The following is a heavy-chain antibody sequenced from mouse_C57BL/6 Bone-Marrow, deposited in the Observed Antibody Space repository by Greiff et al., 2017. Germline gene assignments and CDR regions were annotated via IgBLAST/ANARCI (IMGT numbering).Heavy chain of an antibody. D-gene: IGHD1-1*01. CDR3: AKGPYYYGSSLAY. Sequence: VQVVESGPGLVQPSQSLSITCTVSGFSLTSYGVHWVRQSPGKGLEWLGVIWRGGSTDYNAAFMSRLSITKDNSKSQVFFKMNSLQADDTAIYXCAKGPYYYGSSLAYWGQGTLVTVSA. CDR2: IWRGGST. CDR1: GFSLTSYG. J-gene: IGHJ3*01. V-gene: IGHV2-5*01.